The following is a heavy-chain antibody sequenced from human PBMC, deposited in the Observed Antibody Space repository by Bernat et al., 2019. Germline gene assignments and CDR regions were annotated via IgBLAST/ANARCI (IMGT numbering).Heavy chain of an antibody. D-gene: IGHD4-17*01. Sequence: LVQSGAEVKKPGASVRVSCKASGYTFATFYLHWVRQAPGQGLEWMGIINPRGGSPTYSPKFQGRFTMTTDTSTSTVYMELSSLRYEDTAVYYCARGQTSVNSEFDYWGQGTLVTVSS. CDR3: ARGQTSVNSEFDY. CDR1: GYTFATFY. V-gene: IGHV1-46*01. J-gene: IGHJ4*02. CDR2: INPRGGSP.